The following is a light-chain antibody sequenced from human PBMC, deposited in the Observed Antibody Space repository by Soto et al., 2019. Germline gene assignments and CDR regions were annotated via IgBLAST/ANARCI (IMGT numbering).Light chain of an antibody. J-gene: IGKJ1*01. CDR1: QSVSSSY. Sequence: EMVMTQSPATLSASPGERATLSCRSSQSVSSSYLAWYQQKPGQAPRLLIYGASSRATGIPDRFSGSGSGTDFTLTISRLEPEDFAVYYCQQYGSSPWTFGQGTKVDIK. CDR2: GAS. CDR3: QQYGSSPWT. V-gene: IGKV3-20*01.